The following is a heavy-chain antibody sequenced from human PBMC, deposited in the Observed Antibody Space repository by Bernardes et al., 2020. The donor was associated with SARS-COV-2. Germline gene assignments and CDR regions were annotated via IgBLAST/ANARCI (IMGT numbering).Heavy chain of an antibody. V-gene: IGHV3-53*01. Sequence: GGSLRLSCAASGFIVSSNYMSWVRQTPGKGLEWVWDIYNDGRTYYADSVGGRFTVSRDSSKNTMYLQMNSLRAEDTALYYCARETQWTFDLWGQGTMVTVSS. CDR1: GFIVSSNY. J-gene: IGHJ3*01. D-gene: IGHD6-19*01. CDR3: ARETQWTFDL. CDR2: IYNDGRT.